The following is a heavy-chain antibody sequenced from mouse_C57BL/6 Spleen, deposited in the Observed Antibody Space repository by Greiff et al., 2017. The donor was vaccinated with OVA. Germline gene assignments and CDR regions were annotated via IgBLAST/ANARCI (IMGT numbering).Heavy chain of an antibody. CDR1: GFTFSDYY. J-gene: IGHJ4*01. V-gene: IGHV5-16*01. Sequence: EVMLVESEGGLVQPGSSLKLSCAASGFTFSDYYMAWVRPGPETGLEWVANINYDGSSTYYLDSLKSRFIISRDNAKNILYLQMSSLKSEDTATYYCASSTEAGAMDYWGQGTSVTVSS. CDR2: INYDGSST. CDR3: ASSTEAGAMDY.